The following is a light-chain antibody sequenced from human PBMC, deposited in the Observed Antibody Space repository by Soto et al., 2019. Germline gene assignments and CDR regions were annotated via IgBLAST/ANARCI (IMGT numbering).Light chain of an antibody. J-gene: IGLJ3*02. CDR1: SSDVGGYKY. CDR3: SLYTSSSTLV. CDR2: EVG. Sequence: QSVLTQPASVSGSPGQSITISCTGTSSDVGGYKYVSWYQQHPGKAPKLMIYEVGNRPSGVSQRFSGSKSGNTASLTIFGLQAEDEADYYCSLYTSSSTLVFVGGTKLTVL. V-gene: IGLV2-14*01.